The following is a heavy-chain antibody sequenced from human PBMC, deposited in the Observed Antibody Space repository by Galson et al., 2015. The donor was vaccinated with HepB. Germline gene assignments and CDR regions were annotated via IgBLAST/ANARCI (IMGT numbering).Heavy chain of an antibody. V-gene: IGHV3-7*03. CDR1: GFTLSRHW. D-gene: IGHD2-2*02. Sequence: SLRLSCAAPGFTLSRHWMSWVRQVPGKGPEWVANIKEDGSQKYYADSVKGRFTISRDNAKNSLYLQMDSLRVEDTAIYYCARDIPGDHGMVCDYWGQGTLITVSP. J-gene: IGHJ4*02. CDR3: ARDIPGDHGMVCDY. CDR2: IKEDGSQK.